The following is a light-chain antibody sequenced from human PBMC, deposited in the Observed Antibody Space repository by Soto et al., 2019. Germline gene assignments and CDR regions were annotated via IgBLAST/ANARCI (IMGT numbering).Light chain of an antibody. CDR1: SSDVGAYNY. V-gene: IGLV2-14*01. CDR3: SSKRDSTTLFV. J-gene: IGLJ1*01. CDR2: EVT. Sequence: QSVLTQPASVSGSPGQSINISCTGTSSDVGAYNYVSWYQHHPGKVPKLLIYEVTNRPSGVSDRFSGSKSGNTASLTISGLQDEDEADYYCSSKRDSTTLFVFASGTKVTV.